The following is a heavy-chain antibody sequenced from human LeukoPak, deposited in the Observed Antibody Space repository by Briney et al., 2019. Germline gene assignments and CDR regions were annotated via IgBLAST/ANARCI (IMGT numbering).Heavy chain of an antibody. CDR2: ISDSGGST. V-gene: IGHV3-23*01. Sequence: GGSLRLSCVASGFTFSSYAMSWVRQAPGKGLEGVSTISDSGGSTFYADSVKGRFTISRDNSKNTLFVQLNSLRAEDTAVYYCAKDEGDSGYSGYDSRPSFDYWGQGTLVTVSS. CDR1: GFTFSSYA. D-gene: IGHD5-12*01. CDR3: AKDEGDSGYSGYDSRPSFDY. J-gene: IGHJ4*02.